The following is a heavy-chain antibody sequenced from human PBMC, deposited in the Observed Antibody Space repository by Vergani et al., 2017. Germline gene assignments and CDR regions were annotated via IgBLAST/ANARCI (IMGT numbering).Heavy chain of an antibody. CDR1: GFTPSYYG. V-gene: IGHV3-30*18. D-gene: IGHD3-22*01. J-gene: IGHJ6*03. Sequence: QVHLVESGGGVVQPGRSLRLSCAVSGFTPSYYGMHWVRQAPGKGLEWVAVISYDGTQKDYADSVKGRFTISRDNSKNTLYLQMNSLRAEDTAVYYCAKAGPYYDSSGYFYEPSYYYYYMDVWGKGTTVTVSS. CDR2: ISYDGTQK. CDR3: AKAGPYYDSSGYFYEPSYYYYYMDV.